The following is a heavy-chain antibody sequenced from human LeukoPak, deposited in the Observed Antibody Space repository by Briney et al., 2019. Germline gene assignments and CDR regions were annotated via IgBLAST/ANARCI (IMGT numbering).Heavy chain of an antibody. CDR1: GYTFTVYD. J-gene: IGHJ4*02. CDR3: ARRKRKIAAAGTLYDY. CDR2: MNPNSGNT. V-gene: IGHV1-8*01. Sequence: ASVTVSFKASGYTFTVYDINWVRQATGQGLEWMGWMNPNSGNTGYAQKFQGRVTMTRNTSISTAYMELSSLRSEDTAVYYCARRKRKIAAAGTLYDYWGQGTLVTVSS. D-gene: IGHD6-13*01.